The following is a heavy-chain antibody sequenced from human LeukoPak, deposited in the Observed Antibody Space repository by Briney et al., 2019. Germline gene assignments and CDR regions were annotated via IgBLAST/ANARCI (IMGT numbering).Heavy chain of an antibody. CDR1: GYIFNNYA. CDR3: AKLPDGYSSGSDAFDI. V-gene: IGHV3-30*04. Sequence: GALRLSCAASGYIFNNYALHWVRQAPGKGLEWVAVISYDGSNKDYADSVKGRFTISRDNSKNTLYLQMNSLRAEDTAVYYCAKLPDGYSSGSDAFDIWGQGTMVTVSS. D-gene: IGHD6-19*01. CDR2: ISYDGSNK. J-gene: IGHJ3*02.